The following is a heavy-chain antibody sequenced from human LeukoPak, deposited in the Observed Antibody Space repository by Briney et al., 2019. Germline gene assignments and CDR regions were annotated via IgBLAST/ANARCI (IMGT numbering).Heavy chain of an antibody. V-gene: IGHV4-59*08. CDR3: ARLARGNRYGPYDY. CDR1: GGSFSGYY. J-gene: IGHJ4*02. D-gene: IGHD5-18*01. CDR2: IYDSGST. Sequence: SETLSLTCAVYGGSFSGYYWSWIRQPPGEGLEWIGYIYDSGSTDYNPSLRSRVTVSVDTSKNQFSLKLSSVTAADTAVYYCARLARGNRYGPYDYWGQGTLVTVSS.